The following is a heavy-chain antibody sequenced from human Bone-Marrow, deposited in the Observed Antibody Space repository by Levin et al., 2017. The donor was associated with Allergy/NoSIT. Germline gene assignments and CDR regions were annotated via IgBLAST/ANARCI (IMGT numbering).Heavy chain of an antibody. CDR1: GGSISSGGYY. V-gene: IGHV4-31*03. D-gene: IGHD1-7*01. Sequence: SETLSLTCTVSGGSISSGGYYWSWIRQHPGTGLEWIGYIYYSGSTYYNPSLKSRVTISVDTSKNQFSLKLSSVTTADTAVYYCARVRITGANKGYYDYMDVWGKGTTVTVSS. CDR3: ARVRITGANKGYYDYMDV. CDR2: IYYSGST. J-gene: IGHJ6*03.